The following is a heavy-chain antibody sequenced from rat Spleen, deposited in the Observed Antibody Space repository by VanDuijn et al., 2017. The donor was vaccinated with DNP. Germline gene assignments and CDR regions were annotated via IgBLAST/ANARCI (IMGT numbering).Heavy chain of an antibody. CDR1: AYSITSNY. CDR2: ISHSGST. D-gene: IGHD1-4*01. V-gene: IGHV3-1*01. CDR3: ARWTRYFDY. J-gene: IGHJ2*01. Sequence: EVQLQESGPGLVKPSQSLSLACSVTAYSITSNYWDWIRKFPGNKMEWIGHISHSGSTKYNPSLKSRISITRDTSKNQFFLQLNSVTAEDTATYYCARWTRYFDYWGQGVMVTVSS.